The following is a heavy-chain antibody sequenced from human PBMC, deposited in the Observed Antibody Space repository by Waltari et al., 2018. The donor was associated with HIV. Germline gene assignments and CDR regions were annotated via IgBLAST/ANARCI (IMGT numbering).Heavy chain of an antibody. CDR2: IDSRGRA. V-gene: IGHV4-59*01. CDR3: ARYGSGHRHFGY. D-gene: IGHD3-10*01. CDR1: GGSMTNYY. Sequence: QVQLQESGPRLLKPSETLSLTCSVSGGSMTNYYWAWIRQPPGKGLAWIGSIDSRGRASYSPSLQSRLTMSVDVYRNQFSLELSSVTAADTAVYYCARYGSGHRHFGYWGQGTLV. J-gene: IGHJ4*02.